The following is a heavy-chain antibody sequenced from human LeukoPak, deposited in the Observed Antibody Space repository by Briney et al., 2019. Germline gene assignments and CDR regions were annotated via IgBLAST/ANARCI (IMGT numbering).Heavy chain of an antibody. CDR2: ISGSGGST. Sequence: PGGSLRLSCAASGFTFSSYAMSWVRQAPGKGLEWVSAISGSGGSTYYADSVKGRFTISRDNSKNTLYLQMNSLRAEDTAVYYCARGGARLYGSGSYYFDYWGQGTLVTVSS. V-gene: IGHV3-23*01. J-gene: IGHJ4*02. D-gene: IGHD3-10*01. CDR3: ARGGARLYGSGSYYFDY. CDR1: GFTFSSYA.